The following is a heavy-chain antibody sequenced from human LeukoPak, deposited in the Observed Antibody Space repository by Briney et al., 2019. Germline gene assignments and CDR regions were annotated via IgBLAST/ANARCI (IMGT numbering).Heavy chain of an antibody. CDR3: AREIVGGFNPGAY. D-gene: IGHD1-14*01. Sequence: SGGSLRLSCAASGFTVSSNYMSWVRQAPGKGLEWVSVIYSGGSTYYADSVKGRFTISRHNSKNTLYLQMNSLRAEDTAVYYCAREIVGGFNPGAYWGQGTLVTVSS. CDR2: IYSGGST. CDR1: GFTVSSNY. J-gene: IGHJ4*02. V-gene: IGHV3-53*04.